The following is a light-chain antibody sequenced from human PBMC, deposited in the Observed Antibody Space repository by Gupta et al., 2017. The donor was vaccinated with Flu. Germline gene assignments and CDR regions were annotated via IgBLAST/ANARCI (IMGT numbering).Light chain of an antibody. CDR1: TIGNKN. CDR3: QVWDSNTEV. J-gene: IGLJ1*01. Sequence: ALNKTSRSTCGGGTIGNKNVQWYQQKPGQAPVLVIYRDSYRPAGIPERFSGSNSGTTAALTISRAQAGDEYDYYCQVWDSNTEVFGTGTKVTVL. CDR2: RDS. V-gene: IGLV3-9*01.